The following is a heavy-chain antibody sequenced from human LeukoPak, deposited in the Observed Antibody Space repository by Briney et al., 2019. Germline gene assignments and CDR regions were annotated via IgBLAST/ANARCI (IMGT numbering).Heavy chain of an antibody. CDR2: INHSGST. J-gene: IGHJ4*02. CDR1: GGSFSGYY. Sequence: PSETLSLTCAVYGGSFSGYYWSWIRQPPGKGLEWIGEINHSGSTNYNPSLKSRVTISVDTSKNQFSLKLSSVTAADTAVYYCVRGKSKFDYWGQGTLVTVSS. CDR3: VRGKSKFDY. V-gene: IGHV4-34*01.